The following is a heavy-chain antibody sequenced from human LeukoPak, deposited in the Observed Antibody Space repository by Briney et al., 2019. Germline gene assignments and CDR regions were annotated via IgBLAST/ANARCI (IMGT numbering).Heavy chain of an antibody. CDR3: ARDRLILGEHYFDY. Sequence: SETLSLTCTVSGGSISSTSYYWGWIRQPPGKGLEWIGSIGNIYYSGSTYYNPSLKSRVTISVDTSKNQFSLKLSSVTAADTAVYYCARDRLILGEHYFDYWGQGTLVTVSS. CDR2: IGNIYYSGST. J-gene: IGHJ4*02. CDR1: GGSISSTSYY. D-gene: IGHD3-3*01. V-gene: IGHV4-39*07.